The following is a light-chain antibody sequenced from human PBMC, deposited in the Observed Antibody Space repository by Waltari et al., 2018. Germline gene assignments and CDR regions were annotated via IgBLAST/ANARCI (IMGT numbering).Light chain of an antibody. CDR2: MAS. CDR3: QQYSSFST. V-gene: IGKV1-5*03. Sequence: DIQMTQSPSTLSASVGDRVTISCRASQSVGTWLAWYQQKPGKAPKLLIYMASSLDSGVPSRFSGSGSGTDFTLTISSLQPDDFATYSCQQYSSFSTFGQRTKV. CDR1: QSVGTW. J-gene: IGKJ2*01.